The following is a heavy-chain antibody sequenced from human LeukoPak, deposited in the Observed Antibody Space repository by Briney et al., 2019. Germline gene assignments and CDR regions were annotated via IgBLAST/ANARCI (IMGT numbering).Heavy chain of an antibody. V-gene: IGHV4-38-2*01. CDR2: IYHSGST. D-gene: IGHD6-19*01. CDR3: ARQGVRIAVAPFDP. CDR1: GYSISSGYY. J-gene: IGHJ5*02. Sequence: PSETLSLTCAVSGYSISSGYYWGWIRQPPGKGLEWFGSIYHSGSTYYNPSLKSRVTISVDTSKNQFSLQLSSVTAADTAVYYCARQGVRIAVAPFDPWGQGTLVTVSS.